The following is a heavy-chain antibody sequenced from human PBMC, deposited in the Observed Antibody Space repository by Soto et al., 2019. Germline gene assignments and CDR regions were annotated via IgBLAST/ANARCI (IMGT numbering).Heavy chain of an antibody. CDR3: AKSPAYYYDSSGYYQFDY. J-gene: IGHJ4*02. CDR2: ISYDGSNK. CDR1: GFTFSSYG. D-gene: IGHD3-22*01. V-gene: IGHV3-30*18. Sequence: PGGSLRLSCAASGFTFSSYGMHWVRQAPGKGLEWVAVISYDGSNKYYAESVKGRFTISRDNSKNTLYLQMNSLRAEDTAVYYCAKSPAYYYDSSGYYQFDYWGQGTRVTVSS.